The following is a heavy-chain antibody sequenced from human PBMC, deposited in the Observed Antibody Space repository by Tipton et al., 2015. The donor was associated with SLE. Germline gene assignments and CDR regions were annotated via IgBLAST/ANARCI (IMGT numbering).Heavy chain of an antibody. J-gene: IGHJ4*02. V-gene: IGHV1-18*01. Sequence: QVQLVQSGAEVKKPGASVKVSCKASGYTFSNYGISWVRQAPGQGLEWMGWISGYNANTNYAQKFQGRVTMTTDTSMSTAYMELRSLRSDDTAVYYCAREGSVAGMNDYWGQGTLVTVSS. CDR1: GYTFSNYG. CDR3: AREGSVAGMNDY. D-gene: IGHD6-19*01. CDR2: ISGYNANT.